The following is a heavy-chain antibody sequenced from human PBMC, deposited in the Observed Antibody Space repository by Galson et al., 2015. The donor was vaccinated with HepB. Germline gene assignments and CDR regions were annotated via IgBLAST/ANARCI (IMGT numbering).Heavy chain of an antibody. CDR1: GFTFNSYT. CDR2: ISSSSKYI. J-gene: IGHJ6*03. D-gene: IGHD3-3*01. CDR3: ARVFDFWSSPSNYKYYMDV. V-gene: IGHV3-21*01. Sequence: SLRLSCAASGFTFNSYTMTWVRQAPGKGLEWVSSISSSSKYIYYADSVKDRFNISRDNAKSSLFLQMDSVRAEDTAVYYCARVFDFWSSPSNYKYYMDVWGKGTSVTSP.